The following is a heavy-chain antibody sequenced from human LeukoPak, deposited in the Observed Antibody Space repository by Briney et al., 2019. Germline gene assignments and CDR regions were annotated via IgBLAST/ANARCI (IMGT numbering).Heavy chain of an antibody. V-gene: IGHV4-59*01. J-gene: IGHJ5*02. CDR3: ARGGNWFDP. CDR1: GVSISSYY. CDR2: IYYSGST. Sequence: KSSETLSLTCTVSGVSISSYYWSWIRQPPGKGLEWIGYIYYSGSTNYNPSLKSRVTISVDTSKNQFSLKLSSVTAADTAVYYCARGGNWFDPWGQGTLVTVSS.